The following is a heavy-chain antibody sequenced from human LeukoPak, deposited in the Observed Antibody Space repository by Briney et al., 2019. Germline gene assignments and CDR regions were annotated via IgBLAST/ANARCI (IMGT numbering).Heavy chain of an antibody. CDR1: GGTFSSYA. J-gene: IGHJ3*02. CDR2: IIPIFGTA. V-gene: IGHV1-69*05. Sequence: SAKVSCKASGGTFSSYAISWVRQAPGQGLEWMGRIIPIFGTANYAQKFQGRVTITTDESTSTAYMELSSLRSEDTAVYYCARPTGSGWLLDAFDIWGQGTMVTVSS. CDR3: ARPTGSGWLLDAFDI. D-gene: IGHD6-19*01.